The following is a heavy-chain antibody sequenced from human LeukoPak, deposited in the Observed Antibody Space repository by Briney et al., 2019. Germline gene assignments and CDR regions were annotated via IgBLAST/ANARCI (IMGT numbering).Heavy chain of an antibody. CDR2: ISGSGGST. CDR3: AKAFHDYNGREAFDI. CDR1: GFTFSSYA. V-gene: IGHV3-23*01. Sequence: GGSLSLSCAASGFTFSSYAMSWVRQAPGKGLEWVSAISGSGGSTYYADSVKGRFTISRDNSKNTLYLQMNSLRAEDTAVYYCAKAFHDYNGREAFDIWGQGTMVTVSS. D-gene: IGHD5-24*01. J-gene: IGHJ3*02.